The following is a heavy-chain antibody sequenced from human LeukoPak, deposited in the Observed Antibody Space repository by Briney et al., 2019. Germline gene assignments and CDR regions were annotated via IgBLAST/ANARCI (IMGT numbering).Heavy chain of an antibody. CDR2: IYYSEST. V-gene: IGHV4-59*08. CDR3: ARSFYYDSSVPPGY. D-gene: IGHD3-22*01. J-gene: IGHJ4*02. Sequence: SETLSLTCTVSGGSISSYYWSWIRQPPGKELEWIGYIYYSESTNYNPSLKSRVTISVDTSKNQFSLKLSSVTAADTAVYYCARSFYYDSSVPPGYWGQGTLVTVSS. CDR1: GGSISSYY.